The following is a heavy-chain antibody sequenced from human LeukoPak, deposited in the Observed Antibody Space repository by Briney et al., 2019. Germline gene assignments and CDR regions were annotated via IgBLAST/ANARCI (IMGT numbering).Heavy chain of an antibody. D-gene: IGHD6-19*01. Sequence: SETLSLTCAVYGGSFSYYYWSWIRQPPGKGLEWIGEINHSGSTNYNPSLKSRVTISVDTSKNQFSLKLSSVTAADTAVYYCARQDSSGWYIDYWGQGTLVTVSS. CDR3: ARQDSSGWYIDY. CDR2: INHSGST. J-gene: IGHJ4*02. CDR1: GGSFSYYY. V-gene: IGHV4-34*01.